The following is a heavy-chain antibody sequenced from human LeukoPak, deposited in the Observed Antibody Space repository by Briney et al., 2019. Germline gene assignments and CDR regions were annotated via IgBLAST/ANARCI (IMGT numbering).Heavy chain of an antibody. V-gene: IGHV3-9*01. J-gene: IGHJ1*01. Sequence: PGGSLRLSCVASGFTFDDYAMHWVRQAPGKGLEWVSGISWNSGSIGYADSVKGRFTISRDNAKNSLYLQMNSLRAEDTALYYCAKERCSGGSCYAAFQHWGQGTLVTVSS. D-gene: IGHD2-15*01. CDR1: GFTFDDYA. CDR3: AKERCSGGSCYAAFQH. CDR2: ISWNSGSI.